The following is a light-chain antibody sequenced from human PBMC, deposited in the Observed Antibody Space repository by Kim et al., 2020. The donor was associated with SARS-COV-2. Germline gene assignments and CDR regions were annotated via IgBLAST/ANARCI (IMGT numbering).Light chain of an antibody. V-gene: IGLV3-1*01. Sequence: SVSPGQTASITFSGDKLGDKYACWYQQKPGQPPVLVIYQDSKRPSGIPERFSGSNSGNTATLTISGTQAMDEADYYCQAWDSSTALCVCGTGTKVTVL. J-gene: IGLJ1*01. CDR3: QAWDSSTALCV. CDR1: KLGDKY. CDR2: QDS.